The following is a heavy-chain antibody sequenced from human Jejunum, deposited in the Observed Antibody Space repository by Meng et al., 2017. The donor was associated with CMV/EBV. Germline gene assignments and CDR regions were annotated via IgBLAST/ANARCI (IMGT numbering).Heavy chain of an antibody. V-gene: IGHV4-39*07. Sequence: CTVSVASISSRSYYWGWIRQPPGKGLEWIGSFYYSGTTYYNPSVRSRVTIAVDTSKNQLSLKLNSVTAADTAVYYCATEPIGSGWYWGQGTLVTVSS. J-gene: IGHJ4*02. CDR2: FYYSGTT. D-gene: IGHD6-19*01. CDR3: ATEPIGSGWY. CDR1: VASISSRSYY.